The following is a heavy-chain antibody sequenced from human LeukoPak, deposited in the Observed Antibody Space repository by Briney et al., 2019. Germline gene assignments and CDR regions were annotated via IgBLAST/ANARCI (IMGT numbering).Heavy chain of an antibody. CDR2: IYYSGST. CDR3: ARLRSITTARFDY. V-gene: IGHV4-59*01. Sequence: SETLSLTCTVSGGSNSSYYWSWIRQPPGKGLEWIGYIYYSGSTNYNPSLKSRVTISVDTSKNQFSLELSSVTAADTAVYYCARLRSITTARFDYWGQGTLVTVSS. CDR1: GGSNSSYY. J-gene: IGHJ4*02. D-gene: IGHD3-10*01.